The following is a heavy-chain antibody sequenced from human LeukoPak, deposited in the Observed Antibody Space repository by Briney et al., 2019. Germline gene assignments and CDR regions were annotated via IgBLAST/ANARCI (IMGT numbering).Heavy chain of an antibody. CDR3: ARENSSGYYGIDY. Sequence: SETLSLTCTVSGGSISSHYWSWIRRPPGKGLEWIGYIYYSGSTNYNPSLKSRVTISVDTSKNQFSLKLSSVTAGDTAVYYCARENSSGYYGIDYWGQGTLVTVSS. CDR1: GGSISSHY. CDR2: IYYSGST. D-gene: IGHD3-22*01. J-gene: IGHJ4*02. V-gene: IGHV4-59*11.